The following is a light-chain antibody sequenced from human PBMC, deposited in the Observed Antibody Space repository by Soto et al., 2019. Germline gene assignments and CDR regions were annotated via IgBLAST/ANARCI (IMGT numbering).Light chain of an antibody. CDR1: QGIRKY. CDR2: AAS. J-gene: IGKJ3*01. V-gene: IGKV1-27*01. CDR3: QQYSSVPV. Sequence: DIQMTQSPTSLSASVGDRVTITCRASQGIRKYVAWYQQKPGKAPKLLIYAASTLQSGVPSRFSGSGSGTDLSLTINRLQPEDVATYSCQQYSSVPVVGPGPKVEIK.